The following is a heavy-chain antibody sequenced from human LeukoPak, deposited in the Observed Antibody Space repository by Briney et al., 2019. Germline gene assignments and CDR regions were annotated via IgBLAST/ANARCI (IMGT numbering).Heavy chain of an antibody. CDR1: GGSISSGDYY. V-gene: IGHV4-30-4*01. D-gene: IGHD2-15*01. CDR2: IYYSGST. J-gene: IGHJ6*02. Sequence: SQTLSLTCTVSGGSISSGDYYWSWIRQPPGKGLEWIGYIYYSGSTYYNPSLKSRVTISVDTSKNQFSLKLSSVTAADTAVYYCARAPRYCSGGTCYGYYYGMDVWGQGTTVTVSS. CDR3: ARAPRYCSGGTCYGYYYGMDV.